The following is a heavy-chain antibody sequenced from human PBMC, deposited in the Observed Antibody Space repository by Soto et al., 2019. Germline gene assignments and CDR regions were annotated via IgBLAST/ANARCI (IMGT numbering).Heavy chain of an antibody. D-gene: IGHD3-22*01. Sequence: PLDTQGCTCSVSGGSLCSSAYSWSWIRQPKGKGMMRIGFIYQSGSTYYNPSLKSRVTMSLDRPKNKFSLKLSSVTAADTAVYYCARELLFYDSDGFSGHEAVDIWGQGTMVTVS. J-gene: IGHJ3*02. CDR2: IYQSGST. CDR3: ARELLFYDSDGFSGHEAVDI. V-gene: IGHV4-30-2*01. CDR1: GGSLCSSAYS.